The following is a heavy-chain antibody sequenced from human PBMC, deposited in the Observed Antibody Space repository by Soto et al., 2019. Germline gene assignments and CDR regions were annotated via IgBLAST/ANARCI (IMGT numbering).Heavy chain of an antibody. CDR3: ARVVTATAPRGWFDP. D-gene: IGHD2-15*01. V-gene: IGHV1-2*02. J-gene: IGHJ5*02. CDR1: GYTFTGYY. CDR2: INPNSGGT. Sequence: GASVKVSCKASGYTFTGYYMHWVRQAPGQGLEWMGWINPNSGGTNYAQKFQGRVTMTRDTSISTAYMELSRLRSDDTAVYYCARVVTATAPRGWFDPWGQGTLVTVSS.